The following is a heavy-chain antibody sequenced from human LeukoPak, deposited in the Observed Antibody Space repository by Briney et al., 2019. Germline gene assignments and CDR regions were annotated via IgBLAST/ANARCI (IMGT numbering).Heavy chain of an antibody. V-gene: IGHV4-59*01. Sequence: SETLSLTCTVSGGSISSYYWSWIRQPPGKGLEWIGYIYYSGSTNYNPSLKSRVTIPVDTSKNQFSLKLSSVTAADTAVYYCARVPNNLGGYYYGMDVWGQGTTVTVSS. CDR3: ARVPNNLGGYYYGMDV. J-gene: IGHJ6*02. CDR2: IYYSGST. D-gene: IGHD1-14*01. CDR1: GGSISSYY.